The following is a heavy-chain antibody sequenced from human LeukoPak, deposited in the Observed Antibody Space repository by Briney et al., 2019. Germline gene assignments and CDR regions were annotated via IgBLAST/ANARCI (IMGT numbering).Heavy chain of an antibody. J-gene: IGHJ4*02. Sequence: GGSLRLSCVVSGFTVSTNYMSWVRQALGKGLEWVSVFYAGGNTYYADSVKGRFTISRDTSKNTLYLQMDSLRAEDTAVYYCARGGGAYCGDDCRRTFDYWGQGTLVTVSS. CDR2: FYAGGNT. CDR3: ARGGGAYCGDDCRRTFDY. CDR1: GFTVSTNY. V-gene: IGHV3-53*01. D-gene: IGHD2-21*02.